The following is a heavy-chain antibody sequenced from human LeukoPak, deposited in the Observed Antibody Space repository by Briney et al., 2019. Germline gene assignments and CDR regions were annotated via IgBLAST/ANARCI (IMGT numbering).Heavy chain of an antibody. CDR2: ISYDGNNK. CDR1: GFTFSSYA. J-gene: IGHJ4*02. D-gene: IGHD2-15*01. CDR3: AKDQVVVVVVAAMDY. V-gene: IGHV3-30-3*01. Sequence: GGSLRLSCAASGFTFSSYAMHWVRQAPGKGLEWVAVISYDGNNKYYADSVKGRFTISRDNSKNTLYLQMNSLRAEDTAVYYCAKDQVVVVVVAAMDYWGQGTLVTVSS.